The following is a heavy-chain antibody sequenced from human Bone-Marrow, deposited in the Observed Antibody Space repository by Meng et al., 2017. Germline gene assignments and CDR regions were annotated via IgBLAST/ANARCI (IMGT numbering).Heavy chain of an antibody. Sequence: QGQRQASGPGLVKPSGTLSLTCVVSGGSISSIDWWSWVRQPPGKGLEWIGEIYHGGDTNYNPSLKSRVTIAIDRSKNQFSLKLSSVTAADTAVYYCASWIYSCGWQWGQGTLVTVPQ. CDR3: ASWIYSCGWQ. CDR2: IYHGGDT. D-gene: IGHD6-19*01. CDR1: GGSISSIDW. J-gene: IGHJ4*02. V-gene: IGHV4/OR15-8*02.